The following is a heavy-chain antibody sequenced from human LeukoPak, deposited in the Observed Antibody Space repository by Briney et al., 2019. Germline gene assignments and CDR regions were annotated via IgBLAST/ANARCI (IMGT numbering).Heavy chain of an antibody. V-gene: IGHV3-48*04. Sequence: GGSLRLSCAASGFTFTSYSMNWVRQAPGKGLEWISYITSSSSRMYYADSVKGRFTFSRDNAKNSLYLQMNSLRAEDTAVYYCARADNYRLDSWGQGVLVTVSS. J-gene: IGHJ4*02. CDR1: GFTFTSYS. D-gene: IGHD4-11*01. CDR3: ARADNYRLDS. CDR2: ITSSSSRM.